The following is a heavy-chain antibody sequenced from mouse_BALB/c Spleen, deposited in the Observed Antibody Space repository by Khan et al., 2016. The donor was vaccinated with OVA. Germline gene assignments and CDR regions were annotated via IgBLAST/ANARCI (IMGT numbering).Heavy chain of an antibody. D-gene: IGHD2-10*01. CDR2: IWGDGST. J-gene: IGHJ4*01. V-gene: IGHV2-6-7*01. CDR1: GFSLTGYG. Sequence: QVQLKQSGPGLVAPSQSLSITCTVSGFSLTGYGVNWVRQPPGKGLEWLGMIWGDGSTDYYSALKSRLSISKDNSKSQVFLKMNSLETDKTAMYYGARAYYGNYREAMDYWGQGTSVTVSS. CDR3: ARAYYGNYREAMDY.